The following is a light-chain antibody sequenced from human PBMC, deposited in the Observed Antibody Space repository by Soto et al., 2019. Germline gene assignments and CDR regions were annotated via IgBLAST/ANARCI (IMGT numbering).Light chain of an antibody. CDR1: SSNIGNNA. J-gene: IGLJ2*01. CDR2: YDD. V-gene: IGLV1-36*01. CDR3: AAWDDSLNGRVV. Sequence: QSVLTQPPSVPEAPRQRVTISCSGSSSNIGNNAVNWYQQLPGKAPKLLIYYDDLLPSGVSDRFSGSKSGTSASLAISGLQSEDEADYYCAAWDDSLNGRVVFGGGTKLTVL.